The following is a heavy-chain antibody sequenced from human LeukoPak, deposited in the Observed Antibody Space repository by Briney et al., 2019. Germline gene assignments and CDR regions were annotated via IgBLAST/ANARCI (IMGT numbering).Heavy chain of an antibody. CDR2: IYTSGRT. CDR1: GGSISSYY. J-gene: IGHJ6*03. CDR3: ARGVVYAGPRVFYSYYMDV. V-gene: IGHV4-4*07. D-gene: IGHD2-8*02. Sequence: PSETLSLTRTVSGGSISSYYWSWIRQPAGKGLEWIGRIYTSGRTNYNPSLKSRVTMSVYTSKNQFSLKLSSVTAADTAVYYCARGVVYAGPRVFYSYYMDVWGKGTTVTVSS.